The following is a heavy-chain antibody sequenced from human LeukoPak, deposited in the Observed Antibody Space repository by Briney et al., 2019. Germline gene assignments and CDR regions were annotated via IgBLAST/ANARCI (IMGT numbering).Heavy chain of an antibody. J-gene: IGHJ4*02. CDR2: IYSGGST. CDR1: GFTVSSNY. D-gene: IGHD6-13*01. Sequence: PGGSLRLSCAASGFTVSSNYMSWVRQAPGKGLEWVSVIYSGGSTYYADSVKGRFTISRHNSKNTLYLQMNSLRAEDTAVYYCAREGYSSSWYQLDYWGQGTLVTVSS. V-gene: IGHV3-53*04. CDR3: AREGYSSSWYQLDY.